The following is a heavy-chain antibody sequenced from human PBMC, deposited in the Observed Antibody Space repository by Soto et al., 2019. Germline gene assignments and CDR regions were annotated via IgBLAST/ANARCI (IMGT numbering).Heavy chain of an antibody. D-gene: IGHD6-13*01. CDR3: ARGGRGYSSSWFDP. CDR2: IYYSGST. Sequence: SETLSLTCTVSGGSISSYYWSWIRQPPGKGLEWIGYIYYSGSTNYNPSLKSRVTISVDTSKNQFSLKLSSVTAADTAVYYCARGGRGYSSSWFDPWGQGTLVTVSS. CDR1: GGSISSYY. V-gene: IGHV4-59*01. J-gene: IGHJ5*02.